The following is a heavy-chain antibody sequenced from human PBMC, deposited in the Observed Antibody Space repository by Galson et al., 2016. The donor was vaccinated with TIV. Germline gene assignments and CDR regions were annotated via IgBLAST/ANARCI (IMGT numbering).Heavy chain of an antibody. J-gene: IGHJ4*02. V-gene: IGHV3-30*04. CDR1: GFAFSSYT. CDR2: ISYDGTYK. CDR3: VRDRGYYYGFEY. Sequence: SLRLSCAASGFAFSSYTMHWVRQAPGKGLEWVAVISYDGTYKNYADSVKGRFSISRDNSKNTLYLQMNSLRAEDTTVFYCVRDRGYYYGFEYWGQGTLVTVSS. D-gene: IGHD2/OR15-2a*01.